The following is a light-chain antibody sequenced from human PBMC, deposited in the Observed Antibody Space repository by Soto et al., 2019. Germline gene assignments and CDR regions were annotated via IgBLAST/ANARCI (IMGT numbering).Light chain of an antibody. CDR2: AAY. CDR1: QDISSY. V-gene: IGKV1-27*01. Sequence: DIQMTQAPSSLSASVGDRVTITCRARQDISSYLAWYQQKQGKVPQLLISAAYTLQSGVPPRFSGSGSGTAFTITISRLQPEDVANYYWQKYDNAPFTFGRGTKVEIK. CDR3: QKYDNAPFT. J-gene: IGKJ4*01.